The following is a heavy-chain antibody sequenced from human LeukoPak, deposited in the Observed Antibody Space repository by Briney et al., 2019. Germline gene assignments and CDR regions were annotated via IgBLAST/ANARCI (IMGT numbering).Heavy chain of an antibody. CDR1: GGSISSSSYY. Sequence: PSETLSLTCTVSGGSISSSSYYWGWIRQPPGKELEWIGSIYYSGSTYYNPSLKSRVTISVDTSKNQFSLKLSSVTAADTAVYYCVSEPSSDDQLPDYWGQGTLVTVSS. CDR3: VSEPSSDDQLPDY. CDR2: IYYSGST. V-gene: IGHV4-39*01. J-gene: IGHJ4*02. D-gene: IGHD2-2*01.